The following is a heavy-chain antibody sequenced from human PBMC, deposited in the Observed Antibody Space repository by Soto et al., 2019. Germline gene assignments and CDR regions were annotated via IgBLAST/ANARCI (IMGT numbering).Heavy chain of an antibody. CDR3: AKPAGSDVYDNWFDP. J-gene: IGHJ5*02. CDR1: EFTFSGAA. D-gene: IGHD2-8*01. Sequence: ETLSLCCAASEFTFSGAAMNWVRQAPGRGLEWVAAITGSGVSRFYADSVKGRFTISRDNSKNTLYMQMNSLRAADTAIYYCAKPAGSDVYDNWFDPWGQGTLVTVSS. CDR2: ITGSGVSR. V-gene: IGHV3-23*01.